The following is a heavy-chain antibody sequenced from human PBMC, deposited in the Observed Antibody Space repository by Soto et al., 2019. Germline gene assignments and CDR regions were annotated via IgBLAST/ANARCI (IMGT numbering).Heavy chain of an antibody. J-gene: IGHJ5*02. Sequence: GGSLRLSWAASGFTIRSNAMHWVRQAPGKGMEWVAVISYDGSNKYYADSVKGRFTISRDNSKNTLYLQMNSLRAEDSALSYCAGDSSSSWYWFVPLGQGSLVPVSS. D-gene: IGHD6-13*01. V-gene: IGHV3-30*14. CDR3: AGDSSSSWYWFVP. CDR1: GFTIRSNA. CDR2: ISYDGSNK.